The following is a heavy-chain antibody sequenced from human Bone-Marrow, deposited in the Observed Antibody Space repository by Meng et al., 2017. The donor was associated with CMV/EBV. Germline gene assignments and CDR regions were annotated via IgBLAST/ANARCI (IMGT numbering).Heavy chain of an antibody. J-gene: IGHJ4*02. V-gene: IGHV3-30*04. D-gene: IGHD2-2*02. Sequence: GESLKISCAASGFTFSSYAMHWVRQAPGKGLEWVAVISYDGSNKYYADSVKGRFTISRDNSKNTLYLQMNSLRAEDTAVYYCAKGSSQNDLIVVVPAAIVPYIDYWGQGTLVTVSS. CDR1: GFTFSSYA. CDR3: AKGSSQNDLIVVVPAAIVPYIDY. CDR2: ISYDGSNK.